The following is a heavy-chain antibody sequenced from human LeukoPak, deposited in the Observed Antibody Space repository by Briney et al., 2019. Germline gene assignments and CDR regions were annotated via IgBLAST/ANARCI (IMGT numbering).Heavy chain of an antibody. V-gene: IGHV3-23*01. CDR3: GKTTTGYSSGQKPAWPVDY. D-gene: IGHD6-19*01. CDR2: IFGSGGSA. J-gene: IGHJ4*02. CDR1: GFTFGSYA. Sequence: GGSLRLSCEASGFTFGSYAMYRVRQAPGKGLEWVAGIFGSGGSAHYADSAKGRFTISRDNSKNTVYLQINSLRAEDTAVYYCGKTTTGYSSGQKPAWPVDYWGQGTLVTVSS.